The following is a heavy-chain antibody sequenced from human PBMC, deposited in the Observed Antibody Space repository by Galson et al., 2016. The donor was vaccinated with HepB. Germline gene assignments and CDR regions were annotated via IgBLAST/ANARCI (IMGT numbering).Heavy chain of an antibody. Sequence: SETLSLTCTVSGGSVRSPSYYWTWIRQPPGKGLEWIGYVYYDGSTSYNPSLKSRVSISVDTSKRQFSLRLTSVTAADTAVYYCARGNDFWSPYHHYGMDVWGQGTTVTVSS. CDR3: ARGNDFWSPYHHYGMDV. CDR2: VYYDGST. V-gene: IGHV4-61*01. D-gene: IGHD3-3*01. J-gene: IGHJ6*02. CDR1: GGSVRSPSYY.